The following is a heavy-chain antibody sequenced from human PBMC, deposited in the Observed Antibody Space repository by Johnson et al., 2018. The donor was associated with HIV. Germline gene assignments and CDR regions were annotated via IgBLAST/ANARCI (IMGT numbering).Heavy chain of an antibody. V-gene: IGHV3-30*03. J-gene: IGHJ3*01. Sequence: QVQLVESGGGLVKPGGSLRLSCAASGFTFSDYYISWIRQAPGKGLEWVAVISYDGSNKYYADSVNGRFTISRDNSKNTLYLQMNSLRPEDAAVYYCVRGRGELLGGAFDVWGQGTMVTVSS. CDR3: VRGRGELLGGAFDV. CDR1: GFTFSDYY. D-gene: IGHD1-26*01. CDR2: ISYDGSNK.